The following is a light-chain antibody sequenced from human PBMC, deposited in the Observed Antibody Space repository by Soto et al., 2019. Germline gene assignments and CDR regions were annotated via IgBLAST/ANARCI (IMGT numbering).Light chain of an antibody. CDR3: QHYGSSPLT. V-gene: IGKV3-20*01. CDR2: GAS. J-gene: IGKJ4*01. CDR1: QSVSSSY. Sequence: EIVLTQSPGTLSLSPGERATLSCRASQSVSSSYLAWYQQKPGQAPRLLIYGASSSATGIPDRFSGSGSGTDFTLTISRLEPEDFAVYYCQHYGSSPLTFGGGTKVGIK.